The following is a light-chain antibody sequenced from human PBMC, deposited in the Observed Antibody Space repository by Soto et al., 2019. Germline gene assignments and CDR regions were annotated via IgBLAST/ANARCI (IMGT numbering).Light chain of an antibody. CDR2: ATS. CDR1: QSVSINY. Sequence: EIVLTQSPGTLSLSPGDRVTLSCRGSQSVSINYLAWYQQKPGQAPRLLIYATSARATGIPDRFSGSGSGTDFTLTISRLEPEDFAMYYCQQYGDYNSPRYSFGQGTRLEI. CDR3: QQYGDYNSPRYS. J-gene: IGKJ2*03. V-gene: IGKV3-20*01.